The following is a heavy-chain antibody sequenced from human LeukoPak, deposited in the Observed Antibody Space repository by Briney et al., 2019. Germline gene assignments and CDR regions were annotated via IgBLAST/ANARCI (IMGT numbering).Heavy chain of an antibody. Sequence: PSETLSLTCTVSGGSISSYYWSWLPQPPGKGLEWIGYIYYSGSTNYNPSLKSRVTISVDTSKNQFSLKLSSVTAADTAVYYCARVRIGFDYWGPGTLVTVSS. V-gene: IGHV4-59*01. CDR3: ARVRIGFDY. D-gene: IGHD2-15*01. J-gene: IGHJ4*02. CDR1: GGSISSYY. CDR2: IYYSGST.